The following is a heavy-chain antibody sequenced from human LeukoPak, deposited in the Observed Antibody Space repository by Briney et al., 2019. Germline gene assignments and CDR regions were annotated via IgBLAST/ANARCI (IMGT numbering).Heavy chain of an antibody. CDR3: SRDPNGDYVGAFDM. CDR1: GVIFGNYG. V-gene: IGHV3-23*01. Sequence: PGGSLRLSCAASGVIFGNYGMTWVRQAPGKGLEWVSSIRGSGGADYAESVKGRCSISRDNSKNTLFLQMSSLRAEDSGLYYCSRDPNGDYVGAFDMWGPGTMVTVSS. D-gene: IGHD4-17*01. CDR2: IRGSGGA. J-gene: IGHJ3*02.